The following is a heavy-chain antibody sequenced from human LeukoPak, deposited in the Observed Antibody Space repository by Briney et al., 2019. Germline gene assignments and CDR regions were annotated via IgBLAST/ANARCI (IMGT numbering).Heavy chain of an antibody. J-gene: IGHJ4*02. CDR3: ARGEGLDRYDY. V-gene: IGHV1-69*05. D-gene: IGHD1-26*01. CDR2: IIPIFGTA. CDR1: GGTFSSYA. Sequence: GASVKVSCKASGGTFSSYAISWVRQAPGQGLEWMGGIIPIFGTANYAQKFQGRVTITTDESTSTAYMELSSLRSEDTAVYYRARGEGLDRYDYWGQGTLVTVSS.